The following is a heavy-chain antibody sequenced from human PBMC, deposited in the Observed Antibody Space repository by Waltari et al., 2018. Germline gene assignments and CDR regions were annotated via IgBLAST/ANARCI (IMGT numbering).Heavy chain of an antibody. Sequence: EVQLVEYGGGLIQPGGSLRLAWAAFGFTVTSHYMRWVRQAPGKGLEWVSVIYSGGRTYYADSVKGRFIISSDNSKNTLYFQMNSLRAEDTAVYYCARGQRWYDGSGYHFDYWGQGTLVTVSS. J-gene: IGHJ4*02. CDR3: ARGQRWYDGSGYHFDY. D-gene: IGHD3-22*01. V-gene: IGHV3-53*01. CDR2: IYSGGRT. CDR1: GFTVTSHY.